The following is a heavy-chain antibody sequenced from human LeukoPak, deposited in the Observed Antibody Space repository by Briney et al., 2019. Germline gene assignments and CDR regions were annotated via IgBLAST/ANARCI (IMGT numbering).Heavy chain of an antibody. V-gene: IGHV4-34*01. J-gene: IGHJ4*02. Sequence: SETLSLTCAVYGGSFSGYYWSWIRQPPGKGLEWIGEINHSGSTNYNPSLKSRVPISVDTSKTQFSLKLSSVTAADTAVYYCASLLRLAVAEFYFDYWGQGTLVTVSS. CDR3: ASLLRLAVAEFYFDY. CDR1: GGSFSGYY. CDR2: INHSGST. D-gene: IGHD6-19*01.